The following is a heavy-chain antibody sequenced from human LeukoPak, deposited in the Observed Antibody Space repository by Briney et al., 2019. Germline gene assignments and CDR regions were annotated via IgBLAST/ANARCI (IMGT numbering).Heavy chain of an antibody. CDR3: VRARYSSAWFDS. V-gene: IGHV1-8*01. CDR2: MNPRTGNT. D-gene: IGHD6-25*01. J-gene: IGHJ5*01. CDR1: GYIFDRYD. Sequence: ASVRVSCKASGYIFDRYDINWVRQATGKGLEWMGWMNPRTGNTGYAQKFQGRVNMTSDTPMTTAYMELNSLKSEDTAVYHCVRARYSSAWFDSWGHGTVVIVSS.